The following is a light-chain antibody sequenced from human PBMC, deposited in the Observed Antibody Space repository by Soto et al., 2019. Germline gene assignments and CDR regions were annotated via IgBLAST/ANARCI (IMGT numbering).Light chain of an antibody. CDR2: KAS. J-gene: IGKJ2*02. CDR1: QSVGSW. CDR3: QQYDAYPWT. Sequence: DIQMTQSPSTLSASVGDRVTITCRASQSVGSWLAWYQQKPGKAPKYLIYKASILESGVPSRFSGSGSGPEFTLTISSLQPDDFATYYGQQYDAYPWTFGQGTKLDFK. V-gene: IGKV1-5*03.